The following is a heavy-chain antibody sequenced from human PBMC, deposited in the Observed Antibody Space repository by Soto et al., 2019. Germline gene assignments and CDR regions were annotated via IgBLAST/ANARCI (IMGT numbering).Heavy chain of an antibody. CDR3: ARDGVGWIFDY. CDR1: GCTFSSYA. J-gene: IGHJ4*02. V-gene: IGHV3-30-3*01. D-gene: IGHD6-19*01. Sequence: QVQLVESGGGVVQPGRSLRLSCAASGCTFSSYAMHWVRQAPGKGLEWVAVISYDGSNKYYADSVKGRFTISRDNSKNTLYLQMNSLRAEDTAVYYCARDGVGWIFDYWGQGTLVTVSS. CDR2: ISYDGSNK.